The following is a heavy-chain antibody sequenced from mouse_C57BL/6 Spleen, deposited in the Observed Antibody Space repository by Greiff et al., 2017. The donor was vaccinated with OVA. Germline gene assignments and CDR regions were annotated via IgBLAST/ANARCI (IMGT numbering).Heavy chain of an antibody. CDR3: AKKGGDGYFHAMDY. Sequence: VKLMESGPGLVQPSQSLSITCTVSGFSLTSYGVHWVRQSPGKGLEWLGVIWRGGSTDYNAAFMSRLSITQDNSKSQVFFKMNSLQADDTAIYYCAKKGGDGYFHAMDYWGQGTSVTVSS. CDR2: IWRGGST. D-gene: IGHD2-3*01. V-gene: IGHV2-5*01. J-gene: IGHJ4*01. CDR1: GFSLTSYG.